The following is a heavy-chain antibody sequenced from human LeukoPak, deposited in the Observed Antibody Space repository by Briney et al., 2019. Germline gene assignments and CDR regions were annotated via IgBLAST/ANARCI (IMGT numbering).Heavy chain of an antibody. CDR3: ARDRGYYDSSGYYYGIFDY. J-gene: IGHJ4*02. Sequence: ASVTVSSMASGYTFTIYYMHWVRQAPGQGLEWMGIINPSGGSTRYEQKFQGRVTMTRDTCTSTVYMEMSSLRSEDTAVYYCARDRGYYDSSGYYYGIFDYWGQGTLVTVSS. D-gene: IGHD3-22*01. CDR2: INPSGGST. V-gene: IGHV1-46*01. CDR1: GYTFTIYY.